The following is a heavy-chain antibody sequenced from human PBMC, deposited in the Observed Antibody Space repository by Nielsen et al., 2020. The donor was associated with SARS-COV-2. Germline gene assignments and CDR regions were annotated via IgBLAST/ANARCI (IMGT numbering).Heavy chain of an antibody. CDR3: VLQGWKD. CDR1: GFTFTTFA. V-gene: IGHV3-23*01. Sequence: GESLKISCAASGFTFTTFAMTWVRQAPGKGLEWVSSISGGGDTTYYTDSVKGRFTISRDNSKSTTFLQMNSLSTEDTALYYCVLQGWKDWGQGTLVTVSS. J-gene: IGHJ4*02. CDR2: ISGGGDTT. D-gene: IGHD1-1*01.